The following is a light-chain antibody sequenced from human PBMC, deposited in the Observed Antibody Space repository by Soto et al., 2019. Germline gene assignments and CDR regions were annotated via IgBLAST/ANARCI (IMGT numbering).Light chain of an antibody. V-gene: IGKV1-5*01. J-gene: IGKJ1*01. CDR2: DAS. Sequence: DIQMTQSPSTLSASVGDRVTITCRASQSISSWLAWYQQKPVKAPNLMIYDASSLEGGVPSWFSGSGSGTLCTLTISSLQPDDFATYYCQQYNSYSQAVGQGTKVDIK. CDR3: QQYNSYSQA. CDR1: QSISSW.